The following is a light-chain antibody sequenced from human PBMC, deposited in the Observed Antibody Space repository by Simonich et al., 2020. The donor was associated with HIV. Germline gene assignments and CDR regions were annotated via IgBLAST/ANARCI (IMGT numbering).Light chain of an antibody. J-gene: IGLJ2*01. V-gene: IGLV2-14*03. CDR3: CSYTGSSNVI. Sequence: QSALTQPASVSGSPGQSITISCTGTSSAVGGYTFVSWYQQHPGKAPKLMIYDVSNRPSGVSDRFSGSKSGNTASLTISGLQAEDEADYYCCSYTGSSNVIFGGGTKLTVL. CDR1: SSAVGGYTF. CDR2: DVS.